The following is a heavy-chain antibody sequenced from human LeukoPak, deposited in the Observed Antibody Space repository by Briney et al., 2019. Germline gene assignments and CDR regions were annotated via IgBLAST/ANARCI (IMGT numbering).Heavy chain of an antibody. CDR2: ISVYNGNT. CDR1: GYSFNNFG. Sequence: VASVKVSCKASGYSFNNFGISWVRQAPGEGLEWMGGISVYNGNTNYAQKLQGRVTMTTDTSTTTAYMELRSLRSDDTAVYYCATGEAAARHFDYWGQGTLVTVSS. CDR3: ATGEAAARHFDY. J-gene: IGHJ4*02. D-gene: IGHD6-13*01. V-gene: IGHV1-18*01.